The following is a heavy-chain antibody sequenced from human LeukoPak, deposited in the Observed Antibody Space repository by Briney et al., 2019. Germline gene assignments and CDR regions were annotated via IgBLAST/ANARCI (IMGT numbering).Heavy chain of an antibody. V-gene: IGHV1-2*04. J-gene: IGHJ4*02. Sequence: ASVKVSCKASGYTFTDYYLHWVRQAPGQGVEWMGWIYPNSGDTKYAQKSQGWVTMTRDTSIRTAYMELSRLTSDATAVYYCASERSYDKAPPDYWGQGPLVTVPS. D-gene: IGHD3-22*01. CDR1: GYTFTDYY. CDR3: ASERSYDKAPPDY. CDR2: IYPNSGDT.